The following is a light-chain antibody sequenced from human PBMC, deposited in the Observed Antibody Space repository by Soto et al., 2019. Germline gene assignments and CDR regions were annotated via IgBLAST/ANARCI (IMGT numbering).Light chain of an antibody. Sequence: DIQMTQSPSSVSASVGDRVTITCRASQGISSWLAWYQQKPGKAAKLLIYAASSLQSGVPSRFGGSGSVRDFTLAISSLQPEDFATSGCQQADSLPHTLGEGTKLVIK. CDR2: AAS. CDR3: QQADSLPHT. J-gene: IGKJ2*01. V-gene: IGKV1D-12*01. CDR1: QGISSW.